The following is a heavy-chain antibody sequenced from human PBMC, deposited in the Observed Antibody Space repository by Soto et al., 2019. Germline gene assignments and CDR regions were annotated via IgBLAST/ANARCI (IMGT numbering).Heavy chain of an antibody. CDR1: GDSISSYY. CDR2: LYYGRSA. J-gene: IGHJ4*02. CDR3: ALRSMAVVPEY. Sequence: QVQLQESGPGLVKPSETLSLTCAVSGDSISSYYCMWIRQPPGKGLESIGYLYYGRSANYNPSRKSRVPLSVDTPTNQCSLTLSSMAVADRAVYYCALRSMAVVPEYWGQGTLVTVPS. V-gene: IGHV4-59*01. D-gene: IGHD3-22*01.